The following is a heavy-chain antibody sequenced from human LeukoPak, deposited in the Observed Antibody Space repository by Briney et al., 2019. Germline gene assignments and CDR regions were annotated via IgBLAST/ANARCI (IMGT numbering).Heavy chain of an antibody. CDR3: AKDVAAADYFDY. D-gene: IGHD6-13*01. V-gene: IGHV3-9*01. Sequence: GGSLRLSCAASGFTFSSYAMSWVRQAPGKGLEWVSGISWNSGSIGYADSVKGRFTISRDNAKNSLYLQMNSLRAEDTALYYCAKDVAAADYFDYWGQGTLVTVSS. CDR1: GFTFSSYA. CDR2: ISWNSGSI. J-gene: IGHJ4*02.